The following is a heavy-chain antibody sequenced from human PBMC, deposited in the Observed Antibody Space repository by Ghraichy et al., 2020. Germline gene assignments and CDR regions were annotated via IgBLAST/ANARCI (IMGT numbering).Heavy chain of an antibody. CDR1: GFTFSSYA. J-gene: IGHJ4*02. V-gene: IGHV3-23*01. Sequence: GGYLRLSCAASGFTFSSYAMSWVRQASGKGLEWVSAISGSGGSTYYADSVKGRFTISRDNSKNTLYLQMNSLRAEDTAVYYCAKVGGLEKAGSGSYSWCYFDYWGQGTLVTVSS. D-gene: IGHD1-26*01. CDR2: ISGSGGST. CDR3: AKVGGLEKAGSGSYSWCYFDY.